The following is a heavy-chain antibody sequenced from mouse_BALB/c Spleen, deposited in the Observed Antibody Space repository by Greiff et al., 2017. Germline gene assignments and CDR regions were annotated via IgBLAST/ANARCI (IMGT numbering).Heavy chain of an antibody. D-gene: IGHD1-1*01. J-gene: IGHJ2*01. CDR3: ARWYYGSHFDY. CDR2: INSNGGST. Sequence: DVMLVESGGGLVQPGGSLKLSCAASGFTFSSYGMSWVRQTPDKRLELVATINSNGGSTYYPDSVKGRFTISRDNAKNTLYLQMSSLKSEDTAMYYCARWYYGSHFDYWGQGTTLTVSS. CDR1: GFTFSSYG. V-gene: IGHV5-6-3*01.